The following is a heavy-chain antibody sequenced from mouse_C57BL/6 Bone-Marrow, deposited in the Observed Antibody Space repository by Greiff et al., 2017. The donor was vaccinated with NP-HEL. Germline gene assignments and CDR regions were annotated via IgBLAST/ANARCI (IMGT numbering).Heavy chain of an antibody. CDR3: ARHYYGSAWFAY. CDR2: IYPGSGST. D-gene: IGHD1-1*01. CDR1: GYTFTRYW. J-gene: IGHJ3*01. V-gene: IGHV1-55*01. Sequence: VQLQQPGAELVKPGASVKMSCKASGYTFTRYWITWVKQRPGQGLEWIGDIYPGSGSTNYNEKFKSKATLTVDTSSSTAYMQLSSLTAEDSAVYYCARHYYGSAWFAYWGQGTLVTVSA.